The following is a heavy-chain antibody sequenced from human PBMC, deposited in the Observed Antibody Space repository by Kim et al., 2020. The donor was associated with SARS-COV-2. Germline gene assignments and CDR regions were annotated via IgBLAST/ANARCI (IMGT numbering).Heavy chain of an antibody. CDR3: AKDGTYYYDSSGYYAFDI. CDR1: GFTFSSYA. Sequence: GGSLRLSCAASGFTFSSYAMSWVRQAPGKGLEWVSAISGSGGSTYYADSVKGRFTISRDNSKNTLYLQMNSLRAEDTAVYYCAKDGTYYYDSSGYYAFDIWGQGTMVTVSS. D-gene: IGHD3-22*01. V-gene: IGHV3-23*01. J-gene: IGHJ3*02. CDR2: ISGSGGST.